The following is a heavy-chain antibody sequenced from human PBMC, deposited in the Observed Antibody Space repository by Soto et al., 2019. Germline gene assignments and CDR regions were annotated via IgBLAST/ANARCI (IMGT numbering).Heavy chain of an antibody. J-gene: IGHJ4*02. D-gene: IGHD1-26*01. CDR2: ISGSGDST. Sequence: EVQLLESGGGLVQPGGSLRLSCAASGFTFSSYAMRWVRQAPGKGLEWVSAISGSGDSTYYADSVKGRFTTSRDNSKNTLYLQMNSLIAEDTAVYYCARRGSGSDYDYWGQGTLVTVSS. CDR3: ARRGSGSDYDY. CDR1: GFTFSSYA. V-gene: IGHV3-23*01.